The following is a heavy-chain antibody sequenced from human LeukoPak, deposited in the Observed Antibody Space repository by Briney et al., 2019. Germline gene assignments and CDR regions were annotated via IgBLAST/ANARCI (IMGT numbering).Heavy chain of an antibody. CDR2: IYYSGST. CDR3: ARGRVSNTYYYDSSGYSAYYFDY. V-gene: IGHV4-31*03. D-gene: IGHD3-22*01. Sequence: PSQTLSLTCTVSGGSISSGGYYWSWIRQHPGKGLEWIGYIYYSGSTYYNPSLKSRVTISVDTSKNQFSLKLSSVTAADTAVYYCARGRVSNTYYYDSSGYSAYYFDYWGQGTLVTVSS. J-gene: IGHJ4*02. CDR1: GGSISSGGYY.